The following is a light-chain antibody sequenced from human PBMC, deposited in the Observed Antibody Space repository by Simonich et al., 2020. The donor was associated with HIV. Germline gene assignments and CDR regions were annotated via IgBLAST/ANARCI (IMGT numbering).Light chain of an antibody. CDR3: QHYNNWPPGT. CDR2: GAS. Sequence: KVMTQSPATLSVSPGETATLSCRARQSVSTNLSWYQQKPGQAPRLLIYGASTRATGIPARFSGSGSGTEFTLTISSLQSEDFAIYYCQHYNNWPPGTFGQGTKVEFK. CDR1: QSVSTN. J-gene: IGKJ1*01. V-gene: IGKV3-15*01.